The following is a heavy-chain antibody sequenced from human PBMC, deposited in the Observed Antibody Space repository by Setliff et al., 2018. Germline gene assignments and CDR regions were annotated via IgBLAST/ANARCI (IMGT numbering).Heavy chain of an antibody. D-gene: IGHD2-8*02. J-gene: IGHJ6*03. Sequence: KPSETLSLTCTVSGGSFTGTTYYWGWIRQSPGKGLEWIGTIINSGSTYYNPSLKRRVTMSVDTSKNQFSLKLNSVTVADTAVYYCVREIRAWWNFSYMDVWGKGAPVTVSS. CDR2: IINSGST. CDR1: GGSFTGTTYY. CDR3: VREIRAWWNFSYMDV. V-gene: IGHV4-39*07.